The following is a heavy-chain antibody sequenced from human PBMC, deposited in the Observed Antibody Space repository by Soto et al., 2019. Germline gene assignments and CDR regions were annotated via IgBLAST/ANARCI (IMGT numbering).Heavy chain of an antibody. V-gene: IGHV4-34*12. CDR3: ARPHYDSNTFYSFFDY. D-gene: IGHD3-22*01. CDR2: IFHGGST. J-gene: IGHJ4*02. Sequence: TXATLSLTFAVYEGSFSGYYWSWIRQPPGKGLEWIGQIFHGGSTNYSPSLKSRVTISLDTSRKQFFLELTSVTAADTAVYYCARPHYDSNTFYSFFDYWGQGTLVTVSS. CDR1: EGSFSGYY.